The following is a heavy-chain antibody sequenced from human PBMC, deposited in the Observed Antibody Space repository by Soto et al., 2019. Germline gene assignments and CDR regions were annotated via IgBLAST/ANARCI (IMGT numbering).Heavy chain of an antibody. V-gene: IGHV4-31*03. CDR2: IYYSGIS. CDR1: GASISSGGYY. CDR3: ARTEGIQLWFDY. Sequence: QVQLLESGPGLVKPSQTLSLICNVSGASISSGGYYWSWIRQRPGGGLEWLGFIYYSGISHDNPSLKSRPTISVDTSNNQFSLKLISVTAADTAVYYCARTEGIQLWFDYWGQGSLITVS. J-gene: IGHJ4*02. D-gene: IGHD5-18*01.